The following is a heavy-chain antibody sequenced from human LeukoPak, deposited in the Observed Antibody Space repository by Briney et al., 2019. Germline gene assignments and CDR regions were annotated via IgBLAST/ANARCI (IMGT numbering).Heavy chain of an antibody. Sequence: ASVKVSCKASGYTFTSYGISWVQQAPGQGLEWMGWISAYNGNTNYAQKLQGRVTMTTDTSTSTAYMELRSLRSDDTAVYYCARAQGIWQLAGYYYCMDVWGKGTTVTVSS. CDR3: ARAQGIWQLAGYYYCMDV. CDR1: GYTFTSYG. CDR2: ISAYNGNT. J-gene: IGHJ6*03. D-gene: IGHD6-6*01. V-gene: IGHV1-18*01.